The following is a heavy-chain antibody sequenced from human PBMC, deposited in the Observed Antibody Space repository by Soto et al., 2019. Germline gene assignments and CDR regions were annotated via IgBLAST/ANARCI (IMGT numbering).Heavy chain of an antibody. Sequence: QVQLVQSGAEVKKPGASVKVSCKASGYTFTGYYMHWVRQAPGKGLEWMGWINPNSGGTNYAQKFQGWVTMTRDTSISTAYMELSRLRSDDTAVYYCARDRSPRIYYYDSSGYRRGGFDYWGQGTLVTVSS. V-gene: IGHV1-2*04. D-gene: IGHD3-22*01. CDR2: INPNSGGT. J-gene: IGHJ4*02. CDR3: ARDRSPRIYYYDSSGYRRGGFDY. CDR1: GYTFTGYY.